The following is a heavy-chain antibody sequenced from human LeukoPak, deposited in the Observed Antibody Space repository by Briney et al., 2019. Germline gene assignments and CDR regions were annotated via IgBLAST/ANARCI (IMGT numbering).Heavy chain of an antibody. V-gene: IGHV4-39*07. CDR1: GASISSGDYY. Sequence: SETLSLTCTVSGASISSGDYYWSWIRQPPGKGLEWIGSIYYSGSTYYSPSLKSRVTISVDTSKNQFSLNLTSVTAADTAMYYCARGPRMVAMNGYAFDIWGPGTTVIVSS. D-gene: IGHD2-2*01. CDR2: IYYSGST. J-gene: IGHJ3*02. CDR3: ARGPRMVAMNGYAFDI.